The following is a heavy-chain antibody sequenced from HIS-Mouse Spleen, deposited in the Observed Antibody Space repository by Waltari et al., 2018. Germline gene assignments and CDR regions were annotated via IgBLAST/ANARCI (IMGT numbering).Heavy chain of an antibody. CDR2: IYYSGST. V-gene: IGHV4-39*07. CDR1: GGSISSSRYS. CDR3: ANRFAIAARTFDI. D-gene: IGHD6-6*01. Sequence: QLQLQESGPGLVKPSETLSLTCTVSGGSISSSRYSWGWLRQPPGKGLEWIGSIYYSGSTYYNPSLKSRVTISVDTSKNQFSPKLSSVTAADTAVYYCANRFAIAARTFDIWGQGTMVTVSS. J-gene: IGHJ3*02.